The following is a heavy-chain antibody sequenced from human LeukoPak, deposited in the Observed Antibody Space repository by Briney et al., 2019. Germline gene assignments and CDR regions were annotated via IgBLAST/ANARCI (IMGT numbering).Heavy chain of an antibody. V-gene: IGHV3-30*02. Sequence: PGRSLRLSCAASGFTFSSYGMHWVRQAPGKGLKWVAFIRYDGSNKYYADSVKGRFTISRDNSKNTLYLQMNSLRAEDTAVYYCAKRAYDTMKVGVFDYWGQGTLVTVSS. CDR1: GFTFSSYG. D-gene: IGHD3-22*01. CDR3: AKRAYDTMKVGVFDY. CDR2: IRYDGSNK. J-gene: IGHJ4*02.